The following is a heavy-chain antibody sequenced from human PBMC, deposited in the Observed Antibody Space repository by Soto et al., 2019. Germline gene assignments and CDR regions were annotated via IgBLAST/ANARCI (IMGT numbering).Heavy chain of an antibody. Sequence: QVQLQESGPGLVKPSGTLSLTCAVSGGSISSSNWWSWVRQPPGKGLEWIGEIYHSGSTNYNPSLKTRVTISVDKSKNQFSLKLSSVTAADTAVYYCASHANYDFWSAPPTLYGMDVWGQGTTVTVSS. CDR3: ASHANYDFWSAPPTLYGMDV. CDR1: GGSISSSNW. CDR2: IYHSGST. V-gene: IGHV4-4*02. D-gene: IGHD3-3*01. J-gene: IGHJ6*02.